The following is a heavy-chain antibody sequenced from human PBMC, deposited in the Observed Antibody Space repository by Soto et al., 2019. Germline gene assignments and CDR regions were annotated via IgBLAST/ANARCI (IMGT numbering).Heavy chain of an antibody. J-gene: IGHJ4*02. D-gene: IGHD3-10*01. CDR2: ISGGGTTT. V-gene: IGHV3-48*04. Sequence: EVHLVESGGDLVQPGGSLRLSCAASGFSFSSFSMNWVRQAPGKGLEWVSYISGGGTTTYYADSVKGRFTISRDDAKNSLQRKMNSLRAGDRAVYYCASLGDYGPGSYWAQGPLVTVSS. CDR3: ASLGDYGPGSY. CDR1: GFSFSSFS.